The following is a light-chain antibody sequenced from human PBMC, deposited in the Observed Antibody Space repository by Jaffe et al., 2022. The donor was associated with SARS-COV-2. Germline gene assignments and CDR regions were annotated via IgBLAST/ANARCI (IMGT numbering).Light chain of an antibody. CDR3: AVWDDSLNAGV. CDR2: SNN. J-gene: IGLJ3*02. Sequence: QSVLTQPPSASGTPGQRVTISCSGSSSNIGSNTVNWYQQVPGTAPKLLIYSNNQRPSGVPDRFSGSKSGTSASLAISGLQSEDEADYYCAVWDDSLNAGVFGGGTKLTVL. V-gene: IGLV1-44*01. CDR1: SSNIGSNT.